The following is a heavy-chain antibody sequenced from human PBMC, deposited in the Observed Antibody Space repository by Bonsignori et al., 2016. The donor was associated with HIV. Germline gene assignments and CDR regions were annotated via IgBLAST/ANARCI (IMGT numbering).Heavy chain of an antibody. J-gene: IGHJ4*02. CDR3: TRYYGSGSYPDYYFDY. V-gene: IGHV3-73*01. Sequence: GESLKISCAASGFTFSGSAMHWVRQASGKGLEWVGRIRSKANSYATAYAASVKGRFTISRDDSKNTAYLQMNSLKTGDTAVYYCTRYYGSGSYPDYYFDYWGQGTLVTVSS. CDR1: GFTFSGSA. CDR2: IRSKANSYAT. D-gene: IGHD3-10*01.